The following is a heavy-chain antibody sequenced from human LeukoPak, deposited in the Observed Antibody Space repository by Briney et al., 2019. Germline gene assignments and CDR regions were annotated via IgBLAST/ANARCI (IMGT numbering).Heavy chain of an antibody. Sequence: PGGSLRLSCVGSGFTFNNYAMSWVRQSPEKGLDWVSGLSGSGSSTYYADFVKGRFTISRDNSKGTLYLQMNSLRAEDTAVYYCALFPPRWGAPTGYYFESWGHGTLVTVSS. J-gene: IGHJ4*01. V-gene: IGHV3-23*01. CDR2: LSGSGSST. CDR1: GFTFNNYA. CDR3: ALFPPRWGAPTGYYFES. D-gene: IGHD3-16*01.